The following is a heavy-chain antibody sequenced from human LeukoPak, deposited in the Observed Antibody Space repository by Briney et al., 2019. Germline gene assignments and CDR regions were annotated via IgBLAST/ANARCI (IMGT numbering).Heavy chain of an antibody. J-gene: IGHJ5*02. V-gene: IGHV4-34*01. D-gene: IGHD4-17*01. Sequence: GSLRLSCAASGFTFGSYAMHWVRQPPGKGLEWIGEINHSGSTNYNPSLKSRVTISVDTSKNQFSLKLSSVTAADTAVYYCARRSTVTILNWFDPWGQGTLVTVSS. CDR2: INHSGST. CDR1: GFTFGSYA. CDR3: ARRSTVTILNWFDP.